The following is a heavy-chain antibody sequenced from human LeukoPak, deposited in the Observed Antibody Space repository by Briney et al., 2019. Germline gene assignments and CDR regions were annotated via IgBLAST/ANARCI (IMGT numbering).Heavy chain of an antibody. CDR2: IIPIFGTA. V-gene: IGHV1-69*05. J-gene: IGHJ4*02. Sequence: GASVKVSCKASGGTFSSYAISWVRQAPGQGLEWMGRIIPIFGTANYAQKFQGRVTITTDESTSTAYTELSSLRSEDTAVYYCARDGGDCSGGSYYSKPFDYWGQGTLVTVSS. D-gene: IGHD2-15*01. CDR1: GGTFSSYA. CDR3: ARDGGDCSGGSYYSKPFDY.